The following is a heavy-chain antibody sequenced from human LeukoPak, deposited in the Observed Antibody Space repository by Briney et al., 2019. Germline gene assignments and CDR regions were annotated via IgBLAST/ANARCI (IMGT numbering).Heavy chain of an antibody. CDR3: ARLRRIYCSGGSCLIGWFDP. CDR1: GFSLSTSGVG. V-gene: IGHV2-5*01. D-gene: IGHD2-15*01. J-gene: IGHJ5*02. CDR2: IYWNDDK. Sequence: ESGPTLVKPTQTLTLTCTFSGFSLSTSGVGVGWIRQPPGKALEWLALIYWNDDKRYSPSLKSRLTITKDTSKNQVVLTMTNMDPVDTATYYCARLRRIYCSGGSCLIGWFDPWGQGTLVTVSS.